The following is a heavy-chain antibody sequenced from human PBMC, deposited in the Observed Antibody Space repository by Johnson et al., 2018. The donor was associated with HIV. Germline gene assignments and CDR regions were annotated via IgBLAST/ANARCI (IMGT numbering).Heavy chain of an antibody. Sequence: QVQVLESGGGVVQPGRSLRLSCAASGFTFSSYGIHWVRQAPGKGLEWVAVISYDGSNKYYADSVKGRFTSSRDNSKNTLYLQMNSLRAEDTAVYYCAREGLFSDAFDIWGQGTMVTVSS. D-gene: IGHD3-3*01. CDR3: AREGLFSDAFDI. CDR2: ISYDGSNK. V-gene: IGHV3-30*04. CDR1: GFTFSSYG. J-gene: IGHJ3*02.